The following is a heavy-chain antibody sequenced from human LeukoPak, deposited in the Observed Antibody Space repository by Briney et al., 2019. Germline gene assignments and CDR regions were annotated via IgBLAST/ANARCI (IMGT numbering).Heavy chain of an antibody. V-gene: IGHV3-53*01. CDR3: ARSRLDAFDI. Sequence: PGGSLRLSCAASGFTVSSNYMSWVRQAPGKGLEWVAVIYRGGSTYYADFVKGRFTISRDNSKNTLFLQMNSLRAEDTAVFYCARSRLDAFDIWGQGTMVTVSS. CDR2: IYRGGST. CDR1: GFTVSSNY. J-gene: IGHJ3*02. D-gene: IGHD6-19*01.